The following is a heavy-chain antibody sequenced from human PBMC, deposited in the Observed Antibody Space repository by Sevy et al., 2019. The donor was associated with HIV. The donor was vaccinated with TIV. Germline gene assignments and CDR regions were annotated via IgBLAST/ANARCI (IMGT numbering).Heavy chain of an antibody. V-gene: IGHV3-48*03. J-gene: IGHJ4*02. CDR1: GFTFSSYE. CDR3: ARGQPRSGSCLSDVFY. CDR2: ISSSGSTI. Sequence: GGSLRLSCAASGFTFSSYEMNWVRQAPGKGLEWVSYISSSGSTIYYADSVKGRFTISRDNAKKPLYLQMNSLRAEDTAVYYCARGQPRSGSCLSDVFYWGQGTLVTVSS. D-gene: IGHD3-10*01.